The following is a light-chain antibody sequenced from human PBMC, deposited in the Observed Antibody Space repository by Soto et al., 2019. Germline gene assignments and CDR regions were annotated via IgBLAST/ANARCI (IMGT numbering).Light chain of an antibody. CDR3: SSYAGSNNLV. CDR1: SSDVGGYNY. Sequence: QSALTQPPSASGSPGQSVTISCTGTSSDVGGYNYVSWYQQHPGKAPKLMIYEVSKRHSGVPDRFSGSKSGNTASLTVSGLQASDEAAYYCSSYAGSNNLVFGGGTKLTVL. J-gene: IGLJ2*01. V-gene: IGLV2-8*01. CDR2: EVS.